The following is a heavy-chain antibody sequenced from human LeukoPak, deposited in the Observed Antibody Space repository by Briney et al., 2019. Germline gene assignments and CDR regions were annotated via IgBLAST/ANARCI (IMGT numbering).Heavy chain of an antibody. CDR1: GFTVSSNY. D-gene: IGHD6-6*01. CDR2: IYSGGST. J-gene: IGHJ4*02. CDR3: ARDPQLYSSSRDY. Sequence: QTGGSLRLSCAASGFTVSSNYMSWVRQAPGKGLEGVSVIYSGGSTYYADSVKGRFTLSRDNSENTLYLQMNSLRAEDTAVYYCARDPQLYSSSRDYWGQGTLVTVSS. V-gene: IGHV3-66*02.